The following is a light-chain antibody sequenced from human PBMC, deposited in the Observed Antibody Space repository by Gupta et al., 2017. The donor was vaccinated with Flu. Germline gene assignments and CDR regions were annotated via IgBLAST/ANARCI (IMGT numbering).Light chain of an antibody. Sequence: ELTQPPSVSVSPGQTASITCSGHELGDEYVCWYQQKPGQSPVLLIYQDAKRPSGIPERFSGSNSGNTATLTISGTQAMDEADYYCQAYGSSAVVFGGGTKLIVL. CDR2: QDA. CDR1: ELGDEY. CDR3: QAYGSSAVV. J-gene: IGLJ2*01. V-gene: IGLV3-1*01.